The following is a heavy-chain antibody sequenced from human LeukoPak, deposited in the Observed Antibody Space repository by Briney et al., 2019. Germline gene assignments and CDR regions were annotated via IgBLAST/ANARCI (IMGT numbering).Heavy chain of an antibody. CDR2: ISGSGYT. V-gene: IGHV3-23*01. Sequence: AGGSLGLSCAASGFTFSSHSMSWVRQAPGKGLEWVSAISGSGYTYYADSVKGRFTISRDNSENMLFLQMNSLRAEDTAVYYCAKEIMETTYFDYWGQGTLVTVSS. J-gene: IGHJ4*02. D-gene: IGHD4-17*01. CDR3: AKEIMETTYFDY. CDR1: GFTFSSHS.